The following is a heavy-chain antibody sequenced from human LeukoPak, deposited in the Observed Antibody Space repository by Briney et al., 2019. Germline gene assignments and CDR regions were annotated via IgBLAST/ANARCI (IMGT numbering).Heavy chain of an antibody. J-gene: IGHJ4*02. V-gene: IGHV3-48*03. Sequence: GGSLRLSCAASGFTFSRYEMNWVRHAPGKGLEWVSYISSSGSTIYYADSVKGRFTISRDNTKNSLYLQMNSLRAEDTAVYYCARISLALYYHTYYFDYWGQGTLVTVSS. CDR3: ARISLALYYHTYYFDY. CDR1: GFTFSRYE. CDR2: ISSSGSTI. D-gene: IGHD3-10*01.